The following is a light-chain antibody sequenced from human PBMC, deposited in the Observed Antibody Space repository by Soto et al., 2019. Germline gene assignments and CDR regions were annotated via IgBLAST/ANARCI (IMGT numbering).Light chain of an antibody. CDR3: FSVTTISTHV. CDR1: RSDIGAYDY. V-gene: IGLV2-14*01. Sequence: QYALAQPASLSGSPGQSITISCTGTRSDIGAYDYVSWFQQHPGKAPKLMISEVNNRPSGVSNRCSGSKSGNTAYLTSSGLHAEDEPQYFSFSVTTISTHVF. J-gene: IGLJ1*01. CDR2: EVN.